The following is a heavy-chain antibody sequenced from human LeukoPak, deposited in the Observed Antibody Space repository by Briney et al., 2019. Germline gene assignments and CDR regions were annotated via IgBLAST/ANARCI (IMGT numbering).Heavy chain of an antibody. Sequence: PGGSLRLSCAASGFTFDDYAMHWVRQPPGKGLEWLSIISWNSGYIGCADSVKGRFTVSRDNAENSVYLQMNSLRPEDTAFYFCAKVRGTYSSGFFFDSWGQGTLVTVSS. D-gene: IGHD6-19*01. CDR1: GFTFDDYA. CDR2: ISWNSGYI. V-gene: IGHV3-9*01. J-gene: IGHJ4*02. CDR3: AKVRGTYSSGFFFDS.